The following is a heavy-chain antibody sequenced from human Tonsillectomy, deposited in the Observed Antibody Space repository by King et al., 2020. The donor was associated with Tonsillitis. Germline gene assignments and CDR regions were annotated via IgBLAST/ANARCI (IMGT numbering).Heavy chain of an antibody. J-gene: IGHJ6*02. D-gene: IGHD2-21*01. CDR3: ARLGGVIRGGGEDYGMDV. V-gene: IGHV5-51*01. CDR1: GYSFTSYW. CDR2: IYPDDSDT. Sequence: QLVQSGAEVKKPGESLKISCKGSGYSFTSYWIGWVRQMPGKGLEWMGIIYPDDSDTRYSPAFQGQVTISADKSSSTAYLQWSSLKASDTAMYYCARLGGVIRGGGEDYGMDVWGQGTTVTVSS.